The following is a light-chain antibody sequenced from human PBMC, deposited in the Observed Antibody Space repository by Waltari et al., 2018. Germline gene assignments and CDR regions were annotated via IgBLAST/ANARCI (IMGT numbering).Light chain of an antibody. CDR3: VSFTTANTWV. V-gene: IGLV2-18*02. Sequence: QSALTQPPSVSGSPGQAVTISCPGTSSDVGRYDRVSWYQQPPPTYPKVMVYEVNIRPSGIPDRFSGSKSGNTASLTISGLQAEDEADYYCVSFTTANTWVFGGGTKVTVL. J-gene: IGLJ3*02. CDR2: EVN. CDR1: SSDVGRYDR.